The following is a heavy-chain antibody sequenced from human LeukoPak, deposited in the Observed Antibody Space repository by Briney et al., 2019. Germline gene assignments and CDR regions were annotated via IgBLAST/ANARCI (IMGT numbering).Heavy chain of an antibody. CDR3: AREYYGSGSYYDGYYFDF. V-gene: IGHV1-69*06. Sequence: PVKVSCKVSGDTFNSYAVAWVRQAPGQGLEWMGLIIPAFGTTHYAQRFQGRVTITSDKSTTTAYMELGSLRSEDTAVYYCAREYYGSGSYYDGYYFDFWGQGTLVTVSS. CDR1: GDTFNSYA. CDR2: IIPAFGTT. J-gene: IGHJ4*02. D-gene: IGHD3-10*01.